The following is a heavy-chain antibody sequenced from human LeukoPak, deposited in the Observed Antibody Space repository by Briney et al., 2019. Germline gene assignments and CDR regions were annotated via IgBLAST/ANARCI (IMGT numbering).Heavy chain of an antibody. V-gene: IGHV3-74*01. J-gene: IGHJ4*02. CDR3: ARDVGYAFNY. D-gene: IGHD2-2*01. Sequence: GGSLRLSCAASGFTFSSYWKHWVRQAPGKGLVWVSRINTGGSDTTYADSVKGRFTISRDNAKNTVFLQMNSLRAEDTAVYYCARDVGYAFNYWGQGTLVTVSS. CDR1: GFTFSSYW. CDR2: INTGGSDT.